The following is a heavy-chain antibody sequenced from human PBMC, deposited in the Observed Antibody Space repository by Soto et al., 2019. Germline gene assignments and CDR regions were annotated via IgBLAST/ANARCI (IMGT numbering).Heavy chain of an antibody. D-gene: IGHD3-10*01. V-gene: IGHV1-69*01. CDR3: ARDITMVRGGGGWFDP. Sequence: QVQLVQSGAEVKKPGSSVKVSCKASGGTFSSYAISWVRQAPGQGLEWKGGIIPIFGTANYAQKFQGRVTITADESTCTAYMELSSLRSEDTAVYYCARDITMVRGGGGWFDPWGQGTLVTVSS. CDR2: IIPIFGTA. CDR1: GGTFSSYA. J-gene: IGHJ5*02.